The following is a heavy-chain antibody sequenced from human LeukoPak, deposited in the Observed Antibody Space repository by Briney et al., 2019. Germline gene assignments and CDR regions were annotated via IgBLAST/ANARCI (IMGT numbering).Heavy chain of an antibody. CDR2: IYYSGST. V-gene: IGHV4-59*01. CDR3: ARDNDYGGSDC. Sequence: PSETLSLTCTVSGGSISSYYWSWIRQPPGKGLEWIGYIYYSGSTNYNPSLKSRVTISVDTSKNQFSLKLSSVTAADAAVYYCARDNDYGGSDCWGQGTLVTVSS. J-gene: IGHJ4*02. CDR1: GGSISSYY. D-gene: IGHD4-23*01.